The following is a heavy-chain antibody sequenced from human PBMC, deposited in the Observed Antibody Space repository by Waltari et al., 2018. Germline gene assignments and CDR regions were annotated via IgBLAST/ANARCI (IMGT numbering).Heavy chain of an antibody. CDR1: GFTFSSYG. V-gene: IGHV3-30*18. CDR2: ISYDGSNK. CDR3: VKDLLFGWEYYYYGMDV. J-gene: IGHJ6*02. Sequence: QVQLVESGGGVVQPGRSLRLSCAASGFTFSSYGMHWVRQAPGTGLEWVAVISYDGSNKYYADSVKGRFTISRDNSKNTLYLQMNSLRAEDTAVYYCVKDLLFGWEYYYYGMDVWGQGTTVTVSS. D-gene: IGHD3-10*02.